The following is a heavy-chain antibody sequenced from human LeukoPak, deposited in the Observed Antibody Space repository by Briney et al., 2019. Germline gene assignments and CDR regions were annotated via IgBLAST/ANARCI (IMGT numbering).Heavy chain of an antibody. CDR3: ARLRRGYCSSTSCQTYYFDY. D-gene: IGHD2-2*01. J-gene: IGHJ4*02. V-gene: IGHV4-39*07. CDR2: IYYSGST. CDR1: GGSISSSRYY. Sequence: SETLSLTCTVSGGSISSSRYYWGWIRQPPGKGLEWIGSIYYSGSTYYNPSLKSRVTISVDTSKNQFSLKLSSVTAADTAVYYCARLRRGYCSSTSCQTYYFDYWGQGTLVTVSS.